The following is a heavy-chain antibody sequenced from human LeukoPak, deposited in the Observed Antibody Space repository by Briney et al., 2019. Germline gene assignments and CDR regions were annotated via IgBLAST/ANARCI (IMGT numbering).Heavy chain of an antibody. CDR3: ARDGSYRHFVF. CDR2: ISTYNDKT. D-gene: IGHD1-14*01. Sequence: ASVKVSCKPSGYTFNDYGVSWVRQAPGQGLEWMGWISTYNDKTNYAQKFQGRGTLTTDTSTSTVYMELRSLTSDDTAVYYCARDGSYRHFVFWGEGTLVTVSS. CDR1: GYTFNDYG. V-gene: IGHV1-18*01. J-gene: IGHJ4*02.